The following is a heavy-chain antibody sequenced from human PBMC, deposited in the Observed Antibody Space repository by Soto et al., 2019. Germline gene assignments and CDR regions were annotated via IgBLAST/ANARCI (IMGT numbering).Heavy chain of an antibody. Sequence: QVQLQQWGAGLLKPSETLSLTCAVYGGSFSGYYWTWIRQPPGTGLEWIGEINHSGSTNDNPSLKMRVTISVDTSKNQFALQLTSVTAADTAVYYCARDKITGLVDYWGQGTVVTVSS. CDR2: INHSGST. D-gene: IGHD2-8*02. J-gene: IGHJ4*02. CDR3: ARDKITGLVDY. V-gene: IGHV4-34*01. CDR1: GGSFSGYY.